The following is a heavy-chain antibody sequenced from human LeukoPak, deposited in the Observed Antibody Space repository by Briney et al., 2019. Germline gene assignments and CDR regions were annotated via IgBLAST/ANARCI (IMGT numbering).Heavy chain of an antibody. D-gene: IGHD6-19*01. CDR1: GFTFSSYW. V-gene: IGHV3-7*01. CDR2: IKQDGSEK. CDR3: ARDGRIAVAGTGFDY. Sequence: PGGSLRLSCAASGFTFSSYWMSWVRQAPGKGLEWVANIKQDGSEKYYVDSVKGRFTISRDNAKNSLYLKMNSLRAEDTAVYYCARDGRIAVAGTGFDYWGQGTLVTVSS. J-gene: IGHJ4*02.